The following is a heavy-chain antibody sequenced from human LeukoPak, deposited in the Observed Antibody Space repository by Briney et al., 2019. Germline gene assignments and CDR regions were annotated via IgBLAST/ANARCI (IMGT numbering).Heavy chain of an antibody. CDR3: ANLRGPGDAFDI. CDR1: GGTFSSYA. V-gene: IGHV1-69*06. CDR2: IIPIFGTA. Sequence: SVKVSCKASGGTFSSYAISWVRQAPGQGLEWMGGIIPIFGTANYAQKFQGRVTITADKSTSTAYMELSSLRSEDTAVYYCANLRGPGDAFDIWGQGTMVTVSS. J-gene: IGHJ3*02.